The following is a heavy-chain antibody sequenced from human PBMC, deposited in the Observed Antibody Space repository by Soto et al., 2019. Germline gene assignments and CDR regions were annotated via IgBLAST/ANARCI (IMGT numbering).Heavy chain of an antibody. Sequence: GESLKISCKGSGYSFTSYWISWVRQMPGKGLEWMGRIDPSDSYTNHSPSFQGHVTISADKSISTAYLKWCSLKASDTAMYYCARLVYYDSSGHIRDYWGQVTLVTVSS. CDR2: IDPSDSYT. CDR1: GYSFTSYW. V-gene: IGHV5-10-1*01. D-gene: IGHD3-22*01. J-gene: IGHJ4*02. CDR3: ARLVYYDSSGHIRDY.